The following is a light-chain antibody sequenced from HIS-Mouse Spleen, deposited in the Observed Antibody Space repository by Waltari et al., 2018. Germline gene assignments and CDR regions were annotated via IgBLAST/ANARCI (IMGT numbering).Light chain of an antibody. V-gene: IGLV3-19*01. CDR3: NSRDSSGNHVV. J-gene: IGLJ2*01. Sequence: SSELTQDPAVSVALGQTVRITCQGDSLRRYYASWYQQKPGQDPVLVIYGKNNRPSGIPDRFSGSSSGNTASLTITGAQAEDEADYYCNSRDSSGNHVVFGGGTKLTVL. CDR2: GKN. CDR1: SLRRYY.